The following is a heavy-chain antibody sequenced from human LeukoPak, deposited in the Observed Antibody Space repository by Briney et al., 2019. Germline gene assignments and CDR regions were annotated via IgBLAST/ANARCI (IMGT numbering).Heavy chain of an antibody. CDR2: IFYGGNT. CDR3: ARLAAISGSDYPDD. J-gene: IGHJ4*02. CDR1: GVSISSYY. D-gene: IGHD1-26*01. V-gene: IGHV4-59*08. Sequence: SETLSLTCTVSGVSISSYYWSWIRQPPGKGQEWIGYIFYGGNTIYNPSLRSRVTISADTSKNHFSLRLRSVTAADTAVYYCARLAAISGSDYPDDWGQGTLVTVSS.